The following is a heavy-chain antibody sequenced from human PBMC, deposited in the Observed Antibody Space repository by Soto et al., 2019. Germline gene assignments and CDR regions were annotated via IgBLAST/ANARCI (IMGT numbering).Heavy chain of an antibody. Sequence: EVQLLESGGGLVQPGGSLRLSCATSGFTFNSYAMNWVRQAPGKGLEWVSGISSSAIRTDYADSMKGRFTISRDNSQNTLFLQMNGLRAEDPALYYCAKTLKAGYVRSYLDYWGHGTLVTVSS. CDR3: AKTLKAGYVRSYLDY. J-gene: IGHJ4*01. V-gene: IGHV3-23*01. CDR2: ISSSAIRT. D-gene: IGHD5-12*01. CDR1: GFTFNSYA.